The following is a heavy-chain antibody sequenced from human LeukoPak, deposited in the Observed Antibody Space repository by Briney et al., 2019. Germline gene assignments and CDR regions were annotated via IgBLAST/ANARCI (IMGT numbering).Heavy chain of an antibody. CDR3: ARVEMATILFY. CDR2: INPNSGGT. CDR1: RYTLTGYY. Sequence: ASVKVSCKASRYTLTGYYMHWVRQAPGQGLEWMGWINPNSGGTNYAQKFQGRVTMTRDTSISTAYMELSRLRSDDTAVYYCARVEMATILFYWGQGTLVTVSS. J-gene: IGHJ4*02. D-gene: IGHD5-24*01. V-gene: IGHV1-2*02.